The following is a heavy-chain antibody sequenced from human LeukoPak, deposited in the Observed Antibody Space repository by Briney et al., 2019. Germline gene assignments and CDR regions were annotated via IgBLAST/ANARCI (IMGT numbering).Heavy chain of an antibody. Sequence: QPGGSLRLSCVASEFVFSNHAMIWVRQAPGKGLGWISSITSDSSNIFYANSVRGRFTISRDNANNALHLQMNSLRAEDTAVYYCARVFWETVNTGYYSDFWGPGTLVTVSS. J-gene: IGHJ4*02. V-gene: IGHV3-21*01. D-gene: IGHD3-22*01. CDR1: EFVFSNHA. CDR3: ARVFWETVNTGYYSDF. CDR2: ITSDSSNI.